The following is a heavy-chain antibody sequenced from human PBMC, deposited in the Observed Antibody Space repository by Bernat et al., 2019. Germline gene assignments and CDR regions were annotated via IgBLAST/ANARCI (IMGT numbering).Heavy chain of an antibody. V-gene: IGHV7-4-1*02. CDR3: ARPLRHYPSTTCYSQFDY. Sequence: QVQLVQSGSELKKPGASVKVSCKLSGYKFTDYAVVWVRQAPGQGLEWMGWINTNTGNPSYAQGFTGRFVFSLDTSVSTAYLQISSLKTEDTAMYYCARPLRHYPSTTCYSQFDYWGQGTLVTVSS. J-gene: IGHJ4*01. CDR1: GYKFTDYA. CDR2: INTNTGNP. D-gene: IGHD2-2*02.